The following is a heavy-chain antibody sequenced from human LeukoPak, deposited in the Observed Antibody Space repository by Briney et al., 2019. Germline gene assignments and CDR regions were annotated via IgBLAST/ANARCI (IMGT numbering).Heavy chain of an antibody. V-gene: IGHV3-48*03. J-gene: IGHJ4*02. CDR2: ISPSGSTI. D-gene: IGHD4/OR15-4a*01. CDR3: ARVVAVRTNDY. CDR1: GXTFSTYE. Sequence: PGGSLRLSCAASGXTFSTYEMNWVRQAPGKGLEWVSYISPSGSTIYYADSVKGRFTISRDNAKNSLYLQMNSLRAEDTAVYYCARVVAVRTNDYWGQGTLVTVSS.